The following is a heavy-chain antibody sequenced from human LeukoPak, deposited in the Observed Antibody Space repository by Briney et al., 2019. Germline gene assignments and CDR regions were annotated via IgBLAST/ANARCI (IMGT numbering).Heavy chain of an antibody. D-gene: IGHD6-13*01. V-gene: IGHV2-5*01. CDR3: APSRRGSWSVNWFDP. CDR1: GFSLSTSGVG. J-gene: IGHJ5*02. CDR2: IYWNDGK. Sequence: ESGPTLVKPTQTLTLTCTFSGFSLSTSGVGVGWIRQPPGKALEWLALIYWNDGKRYSPSLKSRLTITKDTSKNQVVLTMTNMDPVDTATYYCAPSRRGSWSVNWFDPWGQGTLVTVSS.